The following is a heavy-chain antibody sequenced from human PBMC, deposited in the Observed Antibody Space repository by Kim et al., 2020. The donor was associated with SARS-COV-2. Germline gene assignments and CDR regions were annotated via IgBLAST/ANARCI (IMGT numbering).Heavy chain of an antibody. CDR3: ARAAVAGLVSVRFDP. Sequence: ASVKVSCKASGYTFTSYYMHWVRQAPGQGLEWMGIINPSGGSTSYAQKFQGRVTMTRDTSTSTVYMELSSLRSEDTAVYYCARAAVAGLVSVRFDPWGQGTLVTVSS. D-gene: IGHD6-19*01. CDR2: INPSGGST. J-gene: IGHJ5*02. V-gene: IGHV1-46*01. CDR1: GYTFTSYY.